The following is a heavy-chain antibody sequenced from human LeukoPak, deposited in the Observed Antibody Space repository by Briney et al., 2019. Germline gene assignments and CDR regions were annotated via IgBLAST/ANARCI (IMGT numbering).Heavy chain of an antibody. Sequence: GGSLRLSCAASGFTFSSYSMNWVRQAPGKGLEWVSSISSSSSYIYYADSVKGRFTISRENAKNSLYLQMNSLRAGDTAVYYCVRGSGWYYFDYWGQGTLVTVSS. CDR3: VRGSGWYYFDY. CDR1: GFTFSSYS. J-gene: IGHJ4*02. V-gene: IGHV3-21*01. CDR2: ISSSSSYI. D-gene: IGHD6-19*01.